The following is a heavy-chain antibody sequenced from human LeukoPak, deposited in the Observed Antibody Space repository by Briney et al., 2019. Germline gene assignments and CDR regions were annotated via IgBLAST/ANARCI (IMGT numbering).Heavy chain of an antibody. CDR3: ARVESAEGSGYYAAHSPFDP. CDR1: VFTVSSNY. CDR2: IYSGGST. V-gene: IGHV3-53*01. J-gene: IGHJ5*02. Sequence: GGSLRLSCAASVFTVSSNYMSGVRPAPAKGLEGVSVIYSGGSTYYADYVKGRFTSARDNSKTTMYLQINSLRAEDTAVYYCARVESAEGSGYYAAHSPFDPWGQGTLVTVSS. D-gene: IGHD3-22*01.